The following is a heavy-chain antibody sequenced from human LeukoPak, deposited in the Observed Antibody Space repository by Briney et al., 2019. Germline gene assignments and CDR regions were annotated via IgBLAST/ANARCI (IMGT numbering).Heavy chain of an antibody. CDR2: ISSGGGSI. D-gene: IGHD6-19*01. V-gene: IGHV3-23*01. J-gene: IGHJ4*02. CDR1: GFTLTNYA. CDR3: AKTFSSGWSNSFDY. Sequence: GGSLRLSCAASGFTLTNYAMSWVRQAPGKGLEWVSTISSGGGSIYYADSVKGRFTISRDNSKNTLYLQMNSLRAEDTAVYYCAKTFSSGWSNSFDYWGQGTLVTVSS.